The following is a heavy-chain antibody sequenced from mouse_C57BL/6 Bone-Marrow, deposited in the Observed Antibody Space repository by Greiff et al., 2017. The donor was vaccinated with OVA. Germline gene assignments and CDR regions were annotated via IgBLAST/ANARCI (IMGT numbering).Heavy chain of an antibody. D-gene: IGHD1-1*01. CDR1: GYTFTSYW. CDR2: INPSNGGT. CDR3: ARAPYGSNYAMDY. J-gene: IGHJ4*01. V-gene: IGHV1-53*01. Sequence: VQLKQPGTELVKPGASVKLSCKASGYTFTSYWMHWVKQRPGQGLEWIGNINPSNGGTNYNEKFKSKATLTVDKSSSTAYMQLSSLTSEDSAVYYCARAPYGSNYAMDYWGQGTSVTVSS.